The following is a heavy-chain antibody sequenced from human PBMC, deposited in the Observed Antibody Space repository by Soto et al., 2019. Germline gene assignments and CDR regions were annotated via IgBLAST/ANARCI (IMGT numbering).Heavy chain of an antibody. Sequence: SVKVSCKASGGTFSSYAISWVRQAPGQGLEWMGGIVPIFGTANYAQKFQGRVTITADESTSTAYMELSSLRSEDTAVYYCARGYYDTGGMTGTFDYWGQGTLVTVSS. CDR1: GGTFSSYA. CDR3: ARGYYDTGGMTGTFDY. V-gene: IGHV1-69*13. D-gene: IGHD3-22*01. CDR2: IVPIFGTA. J-gene: IGHJ4*02.